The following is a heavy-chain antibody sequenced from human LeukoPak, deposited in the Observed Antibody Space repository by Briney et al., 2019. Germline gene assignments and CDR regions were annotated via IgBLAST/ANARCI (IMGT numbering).Heavy chain of an antibody. V-gene: IGHV1-2*02. CDR1: GYTLTGYY. CDR3: ARDKLGLGELSLYDQ. CDR2: MKPNSGGT. J-gene: IGHJ5*02. Sequence: ASLKVSCEASGYTLTGYYMHWVRQAPGQGLEWMGWMKPNSGGTKYAQKFQGRVTMTRDTSISTAYMELSRLRSDDTAMYYCARDKLGLGELSLYDQWGQGTLVTVFS. D-gene: IGHD3-16*02.